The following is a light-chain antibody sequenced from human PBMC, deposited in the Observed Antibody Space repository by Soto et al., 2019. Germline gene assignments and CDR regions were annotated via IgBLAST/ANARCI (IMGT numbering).Light chain of an antibody. J-gene: IGLJ1*01. Sequence: QSALTQPRSVSGSPGQSVTISCTGTSSDVGGYNYVSWYQQHPGKPPKLIIYNVNNRPSGVSFRFSGSKSANTASLTISGLQTEDEADYYCLSHTTRRIYVFGPGTKVTVL. CDR2: NVN. CDR1: SSDVGGYNY. V-gene: IGLV2-14*03. CDR3: LSHTTRRIYV.